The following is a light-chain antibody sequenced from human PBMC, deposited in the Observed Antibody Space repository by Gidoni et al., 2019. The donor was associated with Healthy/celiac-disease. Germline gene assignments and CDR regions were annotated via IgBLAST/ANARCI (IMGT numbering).Light chain of an antibody. Sequence: QSVLTQPPSASGTPGQRVTVSCSGSSSNIGSNTVSWYQQLPGTAPKLLIFSNKQRPSGVPDRFSGSKSGTSASLAISGLQSGDEADYYCATWDDSLDGPLFGGGTKLTVL. CDR3: ATWDDSLDGPL. CDR1: SSNIGSNT. J-gene: IGLJ2*01. CDR2: SNK. V-gene: IGLV1-44*01.